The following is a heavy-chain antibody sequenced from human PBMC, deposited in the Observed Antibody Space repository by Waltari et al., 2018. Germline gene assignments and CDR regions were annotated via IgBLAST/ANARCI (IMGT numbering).Heavy chain of an antibody. D-gene: IGHD6-19*01. CDR2: ISWNSVSI. CDR3: AKGKTVAGYYFDY. Sequence: DVQLLESGGGWVQPGRSLRLSLPASGFPFNDYPMHLFRQAPGKGRDWVSGISWNSVSIGEADSVKGRFTISSDNAKNARYLQMNSLRAEDTAWEYCAKGKTVAGYYFDYWGQGTLVTVSS. V-gene: IGHV3-9*01. CDR1: GFPFNDYP. J-gene: IGHJ4*02.